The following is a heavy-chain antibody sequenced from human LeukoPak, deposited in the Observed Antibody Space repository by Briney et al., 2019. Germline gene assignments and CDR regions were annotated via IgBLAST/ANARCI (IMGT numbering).Heavy chain of an antibody. CDR3: ARRARDLLGSTNYFDY. V-gene: IGHV5-51*01. CDR2: IYPGDSDT. D-gene: IGHD1-26*01. Sequence: KNGESLKISCKGSGYSFTSYWIGWVRQMPGKGLEWMGIIYPGDSDTRYSPSFQGQVTISADKSLSTAYLQWSSLKASDTAMYYCARRARDLLGSTNYFDYWGQGTLVTVSS. J-gene: IGHJ4*02. CDR1: GYSFTSYW.